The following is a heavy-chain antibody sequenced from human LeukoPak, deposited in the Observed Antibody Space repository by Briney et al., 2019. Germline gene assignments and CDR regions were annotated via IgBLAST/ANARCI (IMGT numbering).Heavy chain of an antibody. V-gene: IGHV3-11*01. CDR1: GFTFSDYY. Sequence: GGSLRLSCAASGFTFSDYYMSGVRQAPGKGLEWVSYISRGGSTIYYADSVKGRFTISRDNAENSLYLQLNSLRAEDTAVYYCARELTGSRWQFDYWGQGTLVTVSS. CDR2: ISRGGSTI. J-gene: IGHJ4*02. CDR3: ARELTGSRWQFDY. D-gene: IGHD6-13*01.